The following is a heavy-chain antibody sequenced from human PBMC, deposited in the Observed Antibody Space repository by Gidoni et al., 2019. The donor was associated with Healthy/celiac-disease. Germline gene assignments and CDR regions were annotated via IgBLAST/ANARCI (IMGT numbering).Heavy chain of an antibody. D-gene: IGHD3-10*01. Sequence: EVQLLEYGGGLVQPGGSLRLSCAASGFTFSSYAMSWVRQAPGKGLGWVSAISGSVGSTYYADSVKGRFTLSRDNSKNTLYLQMNSLRAEDTAVYYCAKEPGNALLTGGYFDLWGRGTLVTVSS. CDR3: AKEPGNALLTGGYFDL. J-gene: IGHJ2*01. CDR1: GFTFSSYA. CDR2: ISGSVGST. V-gene: IGHV3-23*01.